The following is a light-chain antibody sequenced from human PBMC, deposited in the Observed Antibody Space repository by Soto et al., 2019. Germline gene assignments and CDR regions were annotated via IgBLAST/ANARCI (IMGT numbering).Light chain of an antibody. V-gene: IGLV1-40*01. CDR2: ANG. CDR1: SSNIGAGYD. CDR3: QSYDRSLSGYV. Sequence: QAVLTQPPSVSGAPGQRVTISCTGSSSNIGAGYDVHWYQQLPGTAPKLLIYANGNRPSGVPDRFPGSKSGTSASLAITGLQAEDEADYYCQSYDRSLSGYVLGTGTKVT. J-gene: IGLJ1*01.